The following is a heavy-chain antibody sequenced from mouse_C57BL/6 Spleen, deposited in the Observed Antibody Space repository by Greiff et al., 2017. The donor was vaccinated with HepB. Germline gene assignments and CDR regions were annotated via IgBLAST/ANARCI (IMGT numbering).Heavy chain of an antibody. D-gene: IGHD2-4*01. CDR2: TYPGNGDT. J-gene: IGHJ4*01. V-gene: IGHV1-12*01. Sequence: QVQLQQSGAELVRPGASVKMSCKASGYTFTSYNMHWVKQTPRQGLEWIGATYPGNGDTSYNQKFKGKATLTVDKSSSTAYMQLSSLTSEDSAVYFCARCRDYDGPRAMDYWGQGTSVTVSS. CDR3: ARCRDYDGPRAMDY. CDR1: GYTFTSYN.